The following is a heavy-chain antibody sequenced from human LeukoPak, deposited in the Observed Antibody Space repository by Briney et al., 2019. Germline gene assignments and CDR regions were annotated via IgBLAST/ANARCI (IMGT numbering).Heavy chain of an antibody. J-gene: IGHJ6*02. CDR3: ARCAPAAGTVYYYGMDV. V-gene: IGHV4-59*01. D-gene: IGHD6-13*01. Sequence: SETLSLTCTVSGGSISSYYWSWIRQPPGKGLEWIGYIYHSGSTNYNPSLKSRVTISVDTSKNQFSLKLSSVTAADTAVYYCARCAPAAGTVYYYGMDVWGQGTTVTVSS. CDR1: GGSISSYY. CDR2: IYHSGST.